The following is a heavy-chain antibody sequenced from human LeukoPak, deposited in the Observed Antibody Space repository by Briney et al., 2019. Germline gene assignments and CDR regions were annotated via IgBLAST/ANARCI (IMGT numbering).Heavy chain of an antibody. CDR3: ARDYCSSTSCYRILENAFDI. CDR2: ISSSSSYI. V-gene: IGHV3-21*01. J-gene: IGHJ3*02. D-gene: IGHD2-2*02. Sequence: GGSLRLSCAASGFTFSSYSMNWVRQAPGKGLEWVSSISSSSSYIYYADSVKGRFTISRDNAKNSLYLQMNSLRAEDTAVYYCARDYCSSTSCYRILENAFDIWGQGTMVTVSS. CDR1: GFTFSSYS.